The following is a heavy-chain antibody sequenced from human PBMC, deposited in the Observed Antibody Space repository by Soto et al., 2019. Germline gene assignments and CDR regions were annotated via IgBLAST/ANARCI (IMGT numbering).Heavy chain of an antibody. CDR2: FYNSGSV. D-gene: IGHD4-4*01. V-gene: IGHV4-31*02. J-gene: IGHJ6*02. CDR3: ARGAVTNLYYYYYGMDV. Sequence: SETLSLTCTVSGGSISSGGYYWSWIRQHPGKGLEWVGYFYNSGSVFYNPSLKSRVTISVDTSKNQFSLKLISVTAADTAVYYCARGAVTNLYYYYYGMDVWGQGTTVTVSS. CDR1: GGSISSGGYY.